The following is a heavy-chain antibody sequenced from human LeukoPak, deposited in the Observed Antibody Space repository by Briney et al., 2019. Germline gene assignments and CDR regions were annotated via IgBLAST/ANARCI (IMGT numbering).Heavy chain of an antibody. J-gene: IGHJ4*02. CDR1: GYTFTSYG. D-gene: IGHD6-19*01. Sequence: ASVKVSCKASGYTFTSYGISWVRQAPGQGLEWMGWISAYNGNTNYAQKLQGRVTMTTDTSTSTDYMELRSLRSDDTAVYYCARARCRVAVANFDYWGQGTLVTVSS. V-gene: IGHV1-18*01. CDR2: ISAYNGNT. CDR3: ARARCRVAVANFDY.